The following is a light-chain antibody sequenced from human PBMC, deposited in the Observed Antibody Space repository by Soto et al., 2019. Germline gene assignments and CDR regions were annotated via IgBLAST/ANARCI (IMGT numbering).Light chain of an antibody. CDR2: EVS. Sequence: QSVLAQPASVSGSPGQSITMSCTGTSSDVGGYKYVSWYQQYPGKAPKLMMYEVSNRPSGVSNRFSGSKSGNTASLTISGLQAEDEADYYCSSYTTSSPCVFGTGTKVTVL. CDR3: SSYTTSSPCV. V-gene: IGLV2-14*01. CDR1: SSDVGGYKY. J-gene: IGLJ1*01.